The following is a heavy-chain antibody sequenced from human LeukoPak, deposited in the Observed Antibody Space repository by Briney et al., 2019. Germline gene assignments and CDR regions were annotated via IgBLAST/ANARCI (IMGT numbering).Heavy chain of an antibody. D-gene: IGHD2-21*02. CDR3: ARVAVTAIDY. CDR1: GGSISSSSYY. J-gene: IGHJ4*01. Sequence: SETLSLTCTVSGGSISSSSYYWGWIRQPPGKGLEWIGSIYYSGSTYYNPSLKSRVTISVDTSKNQFSLKLSSVTAADTAVYYCARVAVTAIDYWGHGTLVTVSS. V-gene: IGHV4-39*07. CDR2: IYYSGST.